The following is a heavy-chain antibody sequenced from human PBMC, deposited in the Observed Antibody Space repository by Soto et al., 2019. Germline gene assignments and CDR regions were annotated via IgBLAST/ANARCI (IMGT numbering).Heavy chain of an antibody. V-gene: IGHV1-69*19. Sequence: QVQLVQSGAEMKKPGSSVKVSCQSSGSTFNTYAMNWVRQAPGQGPEWMGDISSMFGAANSAPTFQGRVTITADESTSTSYLQLSSFTSEDTALYFCTREAQVHTPACVSWGQGTLVTVSS. CDR3: TREAQVHTPACVS. D-gene: IGHD2-21*01. CDR2: ISSMFGAA. J-gene: IGHJ5*02. CDR1: GSTFNTYA.